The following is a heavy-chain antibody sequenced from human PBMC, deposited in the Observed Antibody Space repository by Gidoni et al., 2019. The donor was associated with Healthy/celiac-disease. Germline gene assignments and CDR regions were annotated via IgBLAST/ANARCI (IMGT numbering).Heavy chain of an antibody. CDR2: ISSSSSTI. V-gene: IGHV3-48*01. CDR3: ARDWAATGIPFDY. Sequence: EVQLVGSGGGLVQPGGSLRHSCAASGFTFSSYSMHWVRPAPGKGLEWFSYISSSSSTIYYADSLQGRFTISRDNAKNSLYLQMNSLRAEDTAVYSRARDWAATGIPFDYWGQGTLVTVSS. CDR1: GFTFSSYS. J-gene: IGHJ4*02. D-gene: IGHD1-1*01.